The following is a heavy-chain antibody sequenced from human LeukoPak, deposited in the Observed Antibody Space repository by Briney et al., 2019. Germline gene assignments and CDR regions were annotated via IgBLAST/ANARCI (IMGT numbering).Heavy chain of an antibody. V-gene: IGHV3-33*01. D-gene: IGHD2-15*01. CDR3: ASETNCSGGSCYQT. CDR1: GFTFSGYG. Sequence: GRSLRLSCAASGFTFSGYGMHWVRQAPGKGLEWVAVIWYDGSNKYYADSVKGRFTISRDNSKNTLYLQMNSLRAEDTAVYYCASETNCSGGSCYQTWGQGTLVTVSS. J-gene: IGHJ5*02. CDR2: IWYDGSNK.